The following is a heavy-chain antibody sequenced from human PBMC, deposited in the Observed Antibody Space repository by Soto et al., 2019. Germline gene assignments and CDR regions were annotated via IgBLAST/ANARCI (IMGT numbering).Heavy chain of an antibody. CDR2: IYYSGST. J-gene: IGHJ4*02. CDR3: ARGIGQQLPPLD. D-gene: IGHD6-13*01. Sequence: SETLSLTCSVSGGSISSYYWSWIRQPPGKGLEWIGYIYYSGSTNYNPPLKSRVTISIDASKNQFSLELSSVTAADSAVYFCARGIGQQLPPLDWGQGTLVTVSS. V-gene: IGHV4-59*01. CDR1: GGSISSYY.